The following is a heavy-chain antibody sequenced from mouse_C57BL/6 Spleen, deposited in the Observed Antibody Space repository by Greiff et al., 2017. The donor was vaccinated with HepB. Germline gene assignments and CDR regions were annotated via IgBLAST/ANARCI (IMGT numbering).Heavy chain of an antibody. CDR3: ARGLLRYLSYWYFDV. J-gene: IGHJ1*03. D-gene: IGHD1-1*01. V-gene: IGHV1-50*01. CDR1: GYTFTSYW. Sequence: QVQLQQPGAELVKPGASVKLSCKASGYTFTSYWMQWVKQRPGQGLEWIGEIDPSDSYTNYNQKFKGKATLTVDTSSSTAYMQLSSLTSEDSAVYYCARGLLRYLSYWYFDVWGTGTTVTVSS. CDR2: IDPSDSYT.